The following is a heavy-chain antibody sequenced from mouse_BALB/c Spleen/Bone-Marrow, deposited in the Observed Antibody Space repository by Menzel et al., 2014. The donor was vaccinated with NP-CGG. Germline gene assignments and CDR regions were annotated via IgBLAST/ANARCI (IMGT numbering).Heavy chain of an antibody. Sequence: VQLQQSGAELVRPGTSVQLSCKASGYSFTNYWTNWVKQRPGQGLEWIGMIHPSDSESRLNQKFKDKATLTVDKSSTTAYMQLSSPTAEDSAVYCCAGGLGEIWGYWGQGTTLTVSS. CDR3: AGGLGEIWGY. V-gene: IGHV1-61*01. CDR2: IHPSDSES. J-gene: IGHJ2*01. D-gene: IGHD4-1*01. CDR1: GYSFTNYW.